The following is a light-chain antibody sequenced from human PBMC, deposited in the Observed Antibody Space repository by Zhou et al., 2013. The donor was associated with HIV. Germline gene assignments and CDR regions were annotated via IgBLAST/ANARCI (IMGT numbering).Light chain of an antibody. CDR3: QQTNTSPPGT. CDR1: QTISRY. V-gene: IGKV1-39*01. J-gene: IGKJ1*01. CDR2: AAS. Sequence: DIQMTQSPSSLSASVGDRVTITCRASQTISRYLNWYQQKPRKAPKLLIYAASSLQSGVPSRFSGSGSGTDFTLTIRDLQPEDFATYYCQQTNTSPPGTFGQGTKVVIK.